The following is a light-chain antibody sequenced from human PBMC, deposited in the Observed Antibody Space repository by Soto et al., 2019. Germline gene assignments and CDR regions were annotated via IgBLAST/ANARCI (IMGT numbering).Light chain of an antibody. V-gene: IGKV1-9*01. CDR1: QGIRTF. CDR2: AAS. Sequence: DIQLTQSPSFLSASVGDRVTITCRACQGIRTFLAWYQQKLGAAPKLLIYAASTLQSGLSLRFSASGSGPDFPLTISSLQPEDVATYYCQHLNSYPRALAFGGGTKVKI. CDR3: QHLNSYPRALA. J-gene: IGKJ4*01.